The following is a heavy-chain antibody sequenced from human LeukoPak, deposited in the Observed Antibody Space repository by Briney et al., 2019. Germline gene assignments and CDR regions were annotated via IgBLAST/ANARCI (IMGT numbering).Heavy chain of an antibody. V-gene: IGHV4-61*09. CDR2: IHTSGNT. CDR1: GGSISSGSYC. CDR3: ARGGYIYGSRGNWFDP. J-gene: IGHJ5*02. D-gene: IGHD5-18*01. Sequence: SQTLSLTCTVSGGSISSGSYCWSWIRQPAGKGLEWIGHIHTSGNTNYNPSLKSRVTISADTSKNQFSLKLSSVTAADTAVYYCARGGYIYGSRGNWFDPWGQGTRVTVSS.